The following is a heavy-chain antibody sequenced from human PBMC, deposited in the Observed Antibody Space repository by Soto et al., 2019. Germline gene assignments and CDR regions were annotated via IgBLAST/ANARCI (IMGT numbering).Heavy chain of an antibody. CDR2: IIPVLGIA. Sequence: QVQLVQSGAEVKKPGSSVKVSCQTSRGTFSSYTITWVRQAPGQGLEWMGRIIPVLGIANYAQQFQGRVTIIADKSTNTAYMELIGLRSEDTAVYYCARIATAEDWFDPWGQGTMVTVSS. J-gene: IGHJ5*02. V-gene: IGHV1-69*02. D-gene: IGHD6-13*01. CDR1: RGTFSSYT. CDR3: ARIATAEDWFDP.